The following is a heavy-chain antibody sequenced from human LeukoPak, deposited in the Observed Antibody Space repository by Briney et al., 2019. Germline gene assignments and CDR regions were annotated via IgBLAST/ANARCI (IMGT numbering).Heavy chain of an antibody. CDR3: ARRRVPADSDAFDI. D-gene: IGHD2-2*01. Sequence: SETLSLTCAVYGGSFSGYYWSWLRQPPGKGLEWIGEINHSGITNYNPSLKSRLTISVDTSKNQFSLKLSSVTAADTAVYYCARRRVPADSDAFDIWGQGTMVTVSS. CDR2: INHSGIT. CDR1: GGSFSGYY. J-gene: IGHJ3*02. V-gene: IGHV4-34*01.